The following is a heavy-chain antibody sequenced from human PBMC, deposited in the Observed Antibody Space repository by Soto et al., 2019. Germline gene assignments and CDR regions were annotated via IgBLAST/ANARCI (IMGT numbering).Heavy chain of an antibody. CDR1: GYSLTELS. CDR2: FDPEDGET. D-gene: IGHD6-19*01. V-gene: IGHV1-24*01. J-gene: IGHJ4*02. Sequence: ASVKVSCKVSGYSLTELSMHWVRQAPGKGLEWMGGFDPEDGETIYAQKFQGRVTMTEDTSTDTAYVELSSLRSEDTAVYYCATQRPTSSGWYEYFDYWGQGTLVTVSS. CDR3: ATQRPTSSGWYEYFDY.